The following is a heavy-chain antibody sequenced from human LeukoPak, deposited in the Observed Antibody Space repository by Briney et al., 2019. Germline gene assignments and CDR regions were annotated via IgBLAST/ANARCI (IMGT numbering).Heavy chain of an antibody. J-gene: IGHJ4*02. Sequence: PGGSLRLSCAASGFTFSSYSMNWVRQAPGKGLEWVSSISSSSSYIYYADSVKGRFTISRDNAKNSLYLQMNSLRAEDTAVYYCARDSFDSGSSPSDFWGQGTLVTVSS. CDR3: ARDSFDSGSSPSDF. CDR1: GFTFSSYS. V-gene: IGHV3-21*01. D-gene: IGHD3-9*01. CDR2: ISSSSSYI.